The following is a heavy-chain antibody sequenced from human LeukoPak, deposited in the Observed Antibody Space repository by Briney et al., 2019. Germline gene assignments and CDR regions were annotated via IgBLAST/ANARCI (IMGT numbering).Heavy chain of an antibody. D-gene: IGHD1-26*01. CDR3: ARDLDGWESYFDY. J-gene: IGHJ4*02. V-gene: IGHV3-7*01. Sequence: GGSLRLSCAASGFTFSSYWMSWVRQAPGKGLEWVANIKQDGSEKYYVDSVKGRFTISRDNAENSLFLQMHSLRAEDTAVYYCARDLDGWESYFDYWGQGTLVTVSS. CDR1: GFTFSSYW. CDR2: IKQDGSEK.